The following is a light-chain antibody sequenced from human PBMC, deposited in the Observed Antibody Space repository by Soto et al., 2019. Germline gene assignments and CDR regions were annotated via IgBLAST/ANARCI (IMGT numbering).Light chain of an antibody. J-gene: IGLJ3*02. CDR1: SSDVGGYNY. V-gene: IGLV2-8*01. CDR2: EVT. CDR3: GSHAGSNSWV. Sequence: QSALTQPPSASGSPGQSVTISCTGTSSDVGGYNYVSWYQQHPDKAPKLIIYEVTKRPSGVPARFSGSKSGNTASLTLSGLQPEDEADYYCGSHAGSNSWVFGGGTKLTVL.